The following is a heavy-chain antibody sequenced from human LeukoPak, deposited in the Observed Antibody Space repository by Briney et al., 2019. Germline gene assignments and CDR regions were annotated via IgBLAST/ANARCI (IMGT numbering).Heavy chain of an antibody. CDR3: ARDQYCSSTSCYLSAPGGDYYYGMDV. D-gene: IGHD2-2*01. CDR1: GFTLSDYY. V-gene: IGHV3-11*01. CDR2: ISSSGSTI. Sequence: GGSLRLSCAASGFTLSDYYMSWIRQAPGKGLEWVSYISSSGSTIYYADSVKGRFTISRDNAKNSLYLQMNSLRAEDTAVYYCARDQYCSSTSCYLSAPGGDYYYGMDVWGQGTTVTVSS. J-gene: IGHJ6*02.